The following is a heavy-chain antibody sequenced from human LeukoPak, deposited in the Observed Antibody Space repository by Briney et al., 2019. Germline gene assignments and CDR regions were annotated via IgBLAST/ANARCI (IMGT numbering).Heavy chain of an antibody. J-gene: IGHJ5*02. CDR2: INSDGSAT. Sequence: PGGSLRLSCAASGFTFSSYWMHWVRQAPGKGLVWVSRINSDGSATTYADFVKGRFTISRDNAKNTLYLQMNSLRVDDTAMYYCERDYGAWGQGTLVTVSP. CDR1: GFTFSSYW. CDR3: ERDYGA. V-gene: IGHV3-74*03. D-gene: IGHD4/OR15-4a*01.